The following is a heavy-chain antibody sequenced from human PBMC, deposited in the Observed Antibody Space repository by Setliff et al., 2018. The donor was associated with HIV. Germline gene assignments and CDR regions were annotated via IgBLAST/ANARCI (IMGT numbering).Heavy chain of an antibody. CDR1: GFSFSNYA. V-gene: IGHV3-23*01. D-gene: IGHD1-26*01. CDR2: IAGTSAST. Sequence: LRLSCAVAGFSFSNYAMTWVRQAPGKGLEWVSAIAGTSASTYYADSVKGRFTIPRDSSKSMLYLQMNSLRVEDTAIYYCAKPLTQWGVSPYHYAFGVWGQGTTVTVSS. J-gene: IGHJ6*02. CDR3: AKPLTQWGVSPYHYAFGV.